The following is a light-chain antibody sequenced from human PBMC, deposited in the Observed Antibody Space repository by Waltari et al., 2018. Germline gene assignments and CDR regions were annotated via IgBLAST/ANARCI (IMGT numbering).Light chain of an antibody. CDR1: SGSVSTSHY. CDR2: STF. Sequence: QTVVTQEPSFSVSPGGTVTLTCGLSSGSVSTSHYPSWSQQTPGQAPRTLIYSTFTRSSWVPDRFSGSIVGNKAALTITGSQADDESEFYCALYLGSGIWVFGGGTRLTVL. V-gene: IGLV8-61*01. CDR3: ALYLGSGIWV. J-gene: IGLJ3*02.